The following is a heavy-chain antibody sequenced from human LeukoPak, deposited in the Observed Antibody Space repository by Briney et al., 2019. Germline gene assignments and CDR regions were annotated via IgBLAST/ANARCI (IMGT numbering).Heavy chain of an antibody. Sequence: GESLQISCQGSGYRFTSYWIGWVRQMPGKGLEWMGIIYPGDSDTRYSPSFQRQVTISADRSTSTAYLQWSSLKASDTAMYYCARHMTTVISPFDHWGQGSLVTVSS. CDR3: ARHMTTVISPFDH. CDR2: IYPGDSDT. CDR1: GYRFTSYW. J-gene: IGHJ4*02. V-gene: IGHV5-51*01. D-gene: IGHD4-23*01.